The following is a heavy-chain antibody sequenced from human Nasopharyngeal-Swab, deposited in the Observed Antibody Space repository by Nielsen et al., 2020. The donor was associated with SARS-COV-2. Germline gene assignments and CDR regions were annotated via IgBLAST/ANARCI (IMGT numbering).Heavy chain of an antibody. Sequence: VRQMPGKGLEWMGIIYPGDSDTRYSPSFQGQVPISADKSISTAYLQWSSLKASDTAMYYCARSLSSGWLDVAFDIWGQGTMVTVSS. CDR2: IYPGDSDT. V-gene: IGHV5-51*01. D-gene: IGHD6-19*01. J-gene: IGHJ3*02. CDR3: ARSLSSGWLDVAFDI.